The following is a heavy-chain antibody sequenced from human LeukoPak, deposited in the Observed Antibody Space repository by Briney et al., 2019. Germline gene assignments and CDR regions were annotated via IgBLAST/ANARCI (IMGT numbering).Heavy chain of an antibody. J-gene: IGHJ5*02. CDR2: INPNSGGT. CDR3: ARDQSCSGGSCYSTRPYNWFDP. Sequence: GASVKVSCKASGYTFTAYCMHWVRQAPGQGLEWMGWINPNSGGTNYAQKFQGRVTMTRDTSISTAYMELSRLRSDDTAVYYCARDQSCSGGSCYSTRPYNWFDPWGQGTLVTVSS. CDR1: GYTFTAYC. D-gene: IGHD2-15*01. V-gene: IGHV1-2*02.